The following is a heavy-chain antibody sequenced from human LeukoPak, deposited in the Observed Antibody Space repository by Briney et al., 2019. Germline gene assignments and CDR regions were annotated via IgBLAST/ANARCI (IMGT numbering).Heavy chain of an antibody. V-gene: IGHV4-61*02. CDR3: ARSKVRGVITYYFDY. CDR2: IYTSGST. Sequence: SQTLSLTCTVSGGSISSGSYYWSWIRQPAGKGPEWIGRIYTSGSTNYNPSLKSRVTISVDTSKNQFSLKLSSVTAADTAVYYCARSKVRGVITYYFDYWGQGTLVTVSS. D-gene: IGHD3-10*01. CDR1: GGSISSGSYY. J-gene: IGHJ4*02.